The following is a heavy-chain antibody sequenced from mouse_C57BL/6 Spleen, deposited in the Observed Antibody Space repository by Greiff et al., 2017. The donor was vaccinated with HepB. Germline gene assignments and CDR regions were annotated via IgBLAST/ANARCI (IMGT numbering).Heavy chain of an antibody. CDR1: GFTFSDYY. CDR3: ARDYYGSGFDY. J-gene: IGHJ2*01. CDR2: INYDGSST. V-gene: IGHV5-16*01. Sequence: EVKLVDSEGGLVQPGSSMKLSCTASGFTFSDYYMAWVRQVPEKGLEWVANINYDGSSTYYLDSLKSRFIISRDNAKNILYLQMSSLKSEDTATYYCARDYYGSGFDYWGQGTTLTVSS. D-gene: IGHD1-1*01.